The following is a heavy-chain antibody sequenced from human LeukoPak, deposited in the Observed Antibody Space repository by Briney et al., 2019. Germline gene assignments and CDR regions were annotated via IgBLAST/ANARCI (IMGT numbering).Heavy chain of an antibody. V-gene: IGHV1-46*01. D-gene: IGHD6-13*01. Sequence: ASVKVSCTASGYTFTSYYMHWVRQSHGQGLEWMGIINPSGGSTSYAQKFQGRVTMTRDTSTSTVYMELSSLRSEDTAVYYCARVGIAAAQYYFDYWGQGTLVTVSS. CDR1: GYTFTSYY. CDR2: INPSGGST. CDR3: ARVGIAAAQYYFDY. J-gene: IGHJ4*02.